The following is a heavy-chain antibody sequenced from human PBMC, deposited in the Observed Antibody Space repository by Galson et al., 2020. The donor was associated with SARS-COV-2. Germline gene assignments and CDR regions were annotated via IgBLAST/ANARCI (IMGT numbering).Heavy chain of an antibody. V-gene: IGHV6-1*01. Sequence: QTLSLTCVLSGDSVSRNTAAWHWIRHSPSRGIEWLRRTYYRSKWYNDYTVSLKSRIIINSDTSKNQFSLQLNSVTPEDTAVYYCARERGSFGGFDYWGQGTLVTVSS. J-gene: IGHJ4*02. CDR3: ARERGSFGGFDY. CDR1: GDSVSRNTAA. D-gene: IGHD1-26*01. CDR2: TYYRSKWYN.